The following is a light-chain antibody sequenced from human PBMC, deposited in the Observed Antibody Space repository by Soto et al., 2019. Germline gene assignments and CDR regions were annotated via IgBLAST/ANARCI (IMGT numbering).Light chain of an antibody. CDR3: LQDYDYPLT. Sequence: AIQMTQSPSSLSASVGDRVTITCRASQGIRNDLGWYQQKPGKAPKLLIFAASTLHSGVPSRFSGSGSGTDFTLAISSLQPDDFATYYCLQDYDYPLTFGGGTKVEI. CDR1: QGIRND. CDR2: AAS. J-gene: IGKJ4*01. V-gene: IGKV1-6*01.